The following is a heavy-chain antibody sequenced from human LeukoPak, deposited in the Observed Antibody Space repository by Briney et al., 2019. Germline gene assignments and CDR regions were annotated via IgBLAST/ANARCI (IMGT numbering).Heavy chain of an antibody. J-gene: IGHJ1*01. V-gene: IGHV3-48*03. CDR3: VRDLLGSGSTTAYLHH. CDR2: ISSSGSTI. Sequence: GGSLRLSCAASGFTFSSYEMNWVRQAPGKGLEWVSYISSSGSTIYYAGSVKGRFTISRDNAWNSLYLQMNSLRAEDMAVYFCVRDLLGSGSTTAYLHHWGQGTLVTVSS. D-gene: IGHD1-1*01. CDR1: GFTFSSYE.